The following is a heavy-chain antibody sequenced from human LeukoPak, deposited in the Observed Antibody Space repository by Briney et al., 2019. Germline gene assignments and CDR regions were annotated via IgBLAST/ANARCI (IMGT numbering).Heavy chain of an antibody. CDR1: GFPFANTW. V-gene: IGHV3-15*01. CDR3: ATVIFVYSAFDI. J-gene: IGHJ3*02. CDR2: IKSKHDGANK. D-gene: IGHD3-16*02. Sequence: GGSLRLSCSASGFPFANTWMTWVRQAPGQGQEWVSRIKSKHDGANKDYAAPVKARLTISGDDSKNTLYLQMTSLNAEDSAVYFCATVIFVYSAFDIWGQGTVVTVSS.